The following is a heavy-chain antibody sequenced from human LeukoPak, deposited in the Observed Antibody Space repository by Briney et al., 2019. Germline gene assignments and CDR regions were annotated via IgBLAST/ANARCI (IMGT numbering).Heavy chain of an antibody. V-gene: IGHV3-43D*03. CDR2: ISWDGGST. J-gene: IGHJ4*02. Sequence: GGSLRLSCAASGFTFDDYAMHWVRQVPGKGLEWVSLISWDGGSTYYADSVKGRFTISRDNSKNSLYLQMNSLRAEDTALYYCAKNYFDSSGYYSAIDYWGQGTLVTVSS. D-gene: IGHD3-22*01. CDR3: AKNYFDSSGYYSAIDY. CDR1: GFTFDDYA.